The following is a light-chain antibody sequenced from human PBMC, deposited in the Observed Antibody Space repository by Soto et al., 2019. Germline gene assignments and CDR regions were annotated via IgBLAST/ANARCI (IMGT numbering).Light chain of an antibody. J-gene: IGLJ1*01. CDR3: ISYTDRQSYL. V-gene: IGLV2-14*03. CDR1: SGDIGSYNR. CDR2: AVS. Sequence: QSALTQPASVSGSPGQSITISCTGTSGDIGSYNRVSWYQQHPGKAPKLIIYAVSDRPPGVSDRFSGSKSGITASLTISGLQTEDEADYYCISYTDRQSYLFGTGTKVTVL.